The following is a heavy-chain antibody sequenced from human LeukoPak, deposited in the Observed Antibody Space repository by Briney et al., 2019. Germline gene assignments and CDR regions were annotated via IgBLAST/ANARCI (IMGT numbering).Heavy chain of an antibody. D-gene: IGHD3-22*01. CDR2: TSRSGEVT. CDR3: ARAQVYYDSSGYYYVY. J-gene: IGHJ4*02. Sequence: PGGSLRLSCAASGFTFSGYAMSWVRQATGKGLEWVSSTSRSGEVTFYADSVKGRFTISRDNSKSTLYLQMNSLRAEDTAVYYCARAQVYYDSSGYYYVYWGQGTLVTVSS. V-gene: IGHV3-23*01. CDR1: GFTFSGYA.